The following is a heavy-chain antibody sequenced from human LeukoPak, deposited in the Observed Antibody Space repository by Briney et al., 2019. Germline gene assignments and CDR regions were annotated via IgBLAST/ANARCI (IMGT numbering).Heavy chain of an antibody. J-gene: IGHJ4*02. D-gene: IGHD3-10*01. CDR2: INSDGSST. Sequence: GGSLRLSCAASGFTFSSYLMHWVRQARGKGLVWVARINSDGSSTNYADSVTGQFTNTRDNAKNTLHLQMNSLRGEDTAVYYCVRGARFSGTASDYWGQGTPVTVSS. V-gene: IGHV3-74*01. CDR1: GFTFSSYL. CDR3: VRGARFSGTASDY.